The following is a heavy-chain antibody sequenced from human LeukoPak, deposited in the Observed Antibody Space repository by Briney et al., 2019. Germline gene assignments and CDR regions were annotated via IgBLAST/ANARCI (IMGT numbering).Heavy chain of an antibody. Sequence: SVKVSCKASGGTSSSYAISWVRQAPGQGLEWMGGIIPIFGTANYAQKFQGRVTITADESTSTAYMELSSLRSEDTAVYYCARQSYSSSPFDYWGQGTLVTVSS. J-gene: IGHJ4*02. V-gene: IGHV1-69*01. CDR1: GGTSSSYA. CDR2: IIPIFGTA. CDR3: ARQSYSSSPFDY. D-gene: IGHD6-13*01.